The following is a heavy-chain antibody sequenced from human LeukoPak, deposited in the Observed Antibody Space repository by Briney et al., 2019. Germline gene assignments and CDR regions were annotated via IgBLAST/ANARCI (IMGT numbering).Heavy chain of an antibody. CDR3: ARDRNQLLRGGWFDP. CDR1: GGTFSSYA. Sequence: GSSVKVSCKASGGTFSSYAISWVRQAPGQGLEWKGEIIPIFGTANYAQKFQGRVTITADESTSTAYMELSSLRSEDTAVYYCARDRNQLLRGGWFDPWGQGTLVTVSS. V-gene: IGHV1-69*01. D-gene: IGHD2-2*01. CDR2: IIPIFGTA. J-gene: IGHJ5*02.